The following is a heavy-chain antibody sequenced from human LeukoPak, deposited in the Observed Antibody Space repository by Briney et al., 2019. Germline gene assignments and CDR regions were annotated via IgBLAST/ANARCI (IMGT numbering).Heavy chain of an antibody. V-gene: IGHV4-59*08. CDR1: GGSISSYY. CDR3: ARHGLPRGSYRDYYYYYGMDV. J-gene: IGHJ6*02. Sequence: SETLSLTCTVSGGSISSYYWSWIRQPPGKGLEWIGYIYYSGSTNYNPSLKSRVTISVDTSKNQFSLKLSSVTAADTAVYYCARHGLPRGSYRDYYYYYGMDVWGQGTTVTVSS. CDR2: IYYSGST. D-gene: IGHD3-16*02.